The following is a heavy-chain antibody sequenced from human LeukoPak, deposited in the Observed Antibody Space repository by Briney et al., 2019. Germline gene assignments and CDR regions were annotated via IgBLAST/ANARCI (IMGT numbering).Heavy chain of an antibody. CDR3: AKGRSSYPMDYIFDF. CDR1: GFTFSSYG. D-gene: IGHD3-16*02. CDR2: IWYDGSNK. J-gene: IGHJ4*02. V-gene: IGHV3-30*02. Sequence: PGGSLRLSCAASGFTFSSYGMHWVRQAPGKGLEWVAVIWYDGSNKYYADSVKGRFTISRDNSKNTLYVQMNSLRADDAAVFYCAKGRSSYPMDYIFDFWGQGTLVTVSS.